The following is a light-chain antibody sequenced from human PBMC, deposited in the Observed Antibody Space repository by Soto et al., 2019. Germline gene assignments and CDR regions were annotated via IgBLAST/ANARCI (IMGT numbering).Light chain of an antibody. CDR2: EVS. CDR1: SSDVGGYNY. V-gene: IGLV2-14*01. J-gene: IGLJ1*01. Sequence: QSALTQPASVSGSPGQSITISCTGTSSDVGGYNYVSWYQQHPGKAPKLMIYEVSNRPSGVSNRFSGSKSGNTASLTISGLQAADEADYYCSSYTSSSTPFYVFGTGTKLTVL. CDR3: SSYTSSSTPFYV.